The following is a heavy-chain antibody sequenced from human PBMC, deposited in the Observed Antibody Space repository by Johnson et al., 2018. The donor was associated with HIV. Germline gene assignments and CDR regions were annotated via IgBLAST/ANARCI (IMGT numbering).Heavy chain of an antibody. J-gene: IGHJ3*02. CDR1: GFTVSSNY. D-gene: IGHD2-2*01. Sequence: VQLVESGGGVVQPGGSLRLSCAAFGFTVSSNYMSWVRQAPGKGLEWVSGISWNSGSIAYADSVKGRFTISIDNAKNSLYLQMNSLRAEDTAVYYCARNGLIPAAKGVAFDIWGQGTMVTVSS. V-gene: IGHV3-48*04. CDR2: ISWNSGSI. CDR3: ARNGLIPAAKGVAFDI.